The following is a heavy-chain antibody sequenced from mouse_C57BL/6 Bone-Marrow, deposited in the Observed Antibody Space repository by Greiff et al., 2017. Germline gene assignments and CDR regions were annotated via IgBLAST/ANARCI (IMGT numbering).Heavy chain of an antibody. CDR1: GFTFSDFY. Sequence: EVQLVESGGGLVQSGRSLRLSCATSGFTFSDFYMEWVRQAPGKGLEWIAASRNKANDYTTEYSASVKGRFIVSRDTSQSILYLQMNALRAEDTAIYYCARDARYGDAMDYWGQGTSVTVSS. J-gene: IGHJ4*01. V-gene: IGHV7-1*01. CDR3: ARDARYGDAMDY. CDR2: SRNKANDYTT. D-gene: IGHD1-1*01.